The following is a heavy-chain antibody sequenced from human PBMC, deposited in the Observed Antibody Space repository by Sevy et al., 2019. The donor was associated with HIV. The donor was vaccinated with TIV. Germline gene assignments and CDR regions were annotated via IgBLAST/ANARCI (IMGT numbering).Heavy chain of an antibody. J-gene: IGHJ4*02. Sequence: GGSLRLYCAASGFTFSSYEMNWVRQAPGKGLEWVSYISNSGTAMYYSDSVRGRFTISRDNARRSLYLQMNSLRAEDTAVYYCARDLPPSATTVPHFDCWGQGALVTVSS. CDR3: ARDLPPSATTVPHFDC. CDR1: GFTFSSYE. CDR2: ISNSGTAM. V-gene: IGHV3-48*03. D-gene: IGHD4-4*01.